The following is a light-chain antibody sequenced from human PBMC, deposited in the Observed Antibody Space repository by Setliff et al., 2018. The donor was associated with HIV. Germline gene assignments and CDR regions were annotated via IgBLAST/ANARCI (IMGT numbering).Light chain of an antibody. CDR1: SSDVGGYKY. CDR3: TSYTSSFTYV. V-gene: IGLV2-14*01. Sequence: QSALAQPASVSGSPGQSTTISCTGTSSDVGGYKYVSWYQQHPGKAPKLMIFDVSRRPSGVSNRFSGSKSGNTASLTISGLQAEDEADYYCTSYTSSFTYVFGSGTKVTVL. J-gene: IGLJ1*01. CDR2: DVS.